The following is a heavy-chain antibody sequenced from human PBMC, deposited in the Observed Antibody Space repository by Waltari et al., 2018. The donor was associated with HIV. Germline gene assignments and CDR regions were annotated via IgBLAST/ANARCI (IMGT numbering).Heavy chain of an antibody. CDR2: MMPNSGNT. V-gene: IGHV1-8*01. Sequence: QVQRVQSGAVVKKPGASVKVSCKASGYSFSTYDINWVRQATGQWLEWMRWMMPNSGNTGYAQKFQGRVNMTRNSSIRTDYMELSSLRSDDTAVYYCSRGLRCTATSCLLYHGMDVWGQGTAVSVSS. CDR3: SRGLRCTATSCLLYHGMDV. D-gene: IGHD2-2*01. J-gene: IGHJ6*02. CDR1: GYSFSTYD.